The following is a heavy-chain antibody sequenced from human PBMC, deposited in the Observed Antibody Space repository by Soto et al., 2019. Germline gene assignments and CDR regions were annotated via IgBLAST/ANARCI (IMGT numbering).Heavy chain of an antibody. D-gene: IGHD3-3*01. CDR1: GFIFSDYY. J-gene: IGHJ6*02. V-gene: IGHV3-11*01. CDR3: ARAWKIEKFGVISMSEGMDV. Sequence: QVQLVESGGGLVKPGGSLRLSCAASGFIFSDYYMTWIRQAPGKGLEWLSCSSNRDRSTYYADSVKDRFVVSKDNAKNLVYLQMNSLRAEDTAVYFCARAWKIEKFGVISMSEGMDVWGQGTTVTGSS. CDR2: SSNRDRST.